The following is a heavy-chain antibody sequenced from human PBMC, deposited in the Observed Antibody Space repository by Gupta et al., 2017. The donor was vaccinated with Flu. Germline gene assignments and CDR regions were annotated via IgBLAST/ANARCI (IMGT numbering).Heavy chain of an antibody. D-gene: IGHD4-17*01. CDR1: GFTFSGSY. CDR3: ATVTTGC. J-gene: IGHJ4*02. Sequence: EVQLVESGGGLVQPGGSLRLSCAASGFTFSGSYLQWVRQAPGKGLVWVSRINPDGSSTTYADPVKGRFTISRDNAKNTLYLQMNSLGADDTAVYYCATVTTGCWGQGTLVTVSS. V-gene: IGHV3-74*03. CDR2: INPDGSST.